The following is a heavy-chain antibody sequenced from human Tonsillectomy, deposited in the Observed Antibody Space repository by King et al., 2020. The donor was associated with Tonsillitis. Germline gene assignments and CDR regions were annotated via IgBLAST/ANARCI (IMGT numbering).Heavy chain of an antibody. Sequence: EVQLVESGGGLVQPGGSLRLSCAASGFTFSNYGMSWVRQAPGKGLEWVSAISGSGGSTYYADSVKGRFTISRDNSKNTLYLQMNSLRVEDTAVYYCAKDPTAHAAYYYYGMDVWGQGTTVTVSS. CDR2: ISGSGGST. CDR1: GFTFSNYG. J-gene: IGHJ6*02. CDR3: AKDPTAHAAYYYYGMDV. V-gene: IGHV3-23*04.